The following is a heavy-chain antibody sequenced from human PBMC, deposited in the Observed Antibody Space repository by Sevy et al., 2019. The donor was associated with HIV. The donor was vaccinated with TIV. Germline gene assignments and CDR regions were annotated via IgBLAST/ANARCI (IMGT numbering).Heavy chain of an antibody. Sequence: GGSLRLSCAASGVTFSSYGMHWVRQAPGKGLEWVAVISYDGSNRYYADSVKGRFTISRDNPQNTLYLQMNSLRDEDTAVYYCAKDKGSGAVAAYYFDYWGQGTLVTVSS. CDR3: AKDKGSGAVAAYYFDY. D-gene: IGHD6-19*01. CDR1: GVTFSSYG. CDR2: ISYDGSNR. V-gene: IGHV3-30*18. J-gene: IGHJ4*02.